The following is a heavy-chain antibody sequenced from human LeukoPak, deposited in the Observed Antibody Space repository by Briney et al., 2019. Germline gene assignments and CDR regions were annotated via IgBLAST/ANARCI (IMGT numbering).Heavy chain of an antibody. J-gene: IGHJ4*02. CDR3: AREGGFYRPLDY. Sequence: SETLSLTCGVSGXSVINTNWWTWVRPPPGKGLEWIGEVHLDGRTNYNPSLESRLTMSVDVSENQVSLKLTSVTAADTAVYYCAREGGFYRPLDYSGQGTLVTVSS. V-gene: IGHV4-4*02. D-gene: IGHD3-3*01. CDR2: VHLDGRT. CDR1: GXSVINTNW.